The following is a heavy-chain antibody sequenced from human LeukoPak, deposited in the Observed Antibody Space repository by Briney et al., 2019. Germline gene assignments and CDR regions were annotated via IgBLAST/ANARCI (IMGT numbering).Heavy chain of an antibody. Sequence: SETLSLTCAVYGGSFSGYYWSWIRQPPGKGLEWIGEINHSGSTNYDPSLKSRVTISVDTSKNQFSLKLSSVTAADTAVYYCARAGDIVVVVAASRTFDYWGQGTLVTVSS. CDR3: ARAGDIVVVVAASRTFDY. CDR1: GGSFSGYY. D-gene: IGHD2-15*01. CDR2: INHSGST. V-gene: IGHV4-34*01. J-gene: IGHJ4*02.